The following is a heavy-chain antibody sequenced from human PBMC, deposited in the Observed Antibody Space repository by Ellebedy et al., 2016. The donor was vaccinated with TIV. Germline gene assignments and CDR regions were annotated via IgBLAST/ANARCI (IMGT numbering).Heavy chain of an antibody. V-gene: IGHV4-38-2*02. J-gene: IGHJ4*02. CDR2: IYHSGST. Sequence: SETLSLXXTVSGYSISSGYYWGWIRQPPGKGLEWIGSIYHSGSTYYNPSLKSRVTISVDTSKNQFSLKLSSVTAADTAVYYCARHPWDETTVTIGFDYWGQGTLVTVSS. CDR3: ARHPWDETTVTIGFDY. D-gene: IGHD4-17*01. CDR1: GYSISSGYY.